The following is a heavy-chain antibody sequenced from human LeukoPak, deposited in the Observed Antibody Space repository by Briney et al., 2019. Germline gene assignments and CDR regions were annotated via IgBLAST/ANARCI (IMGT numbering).Heavy chain of an antibody. J-gene: IGHJ2*01. CDR3: ARVWLSSGSYWYFDF. V-gene: IGHV4-4*07. CDR1: GGSISSNY. CDR2: IYSSGNT. Sequence: SETLSLTCTVSGGSISSNYWSWIRQPAGKGLEYIGRIYSSGNTNYNPSLKSRVTMLVDTSKNQFSLLLHSVTAADTAVYYCARVWLSSGSYWYFDFWGRGTLVIVSS. D-gene: IGHD3-22*01.